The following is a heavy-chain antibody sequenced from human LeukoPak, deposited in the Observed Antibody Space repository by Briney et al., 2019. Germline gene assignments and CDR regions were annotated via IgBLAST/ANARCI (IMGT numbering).Heavy chain of an antibody. Sequence: GDSLKISCQGSGYSFIDYWIGWVRQMPGKGLEWMAVIYPGDSRTRYNPSFQGQVTISADKSINTAYLEWNSLNASDTALYYCACRMFASNWFQPWGQGTLVTVSS. D-gene: IGHD3-10*02. V-gene: IGHV5-51*01. CDR1: GYSFIDYW. J-gene: IGHJ5*02. CDR3: ACRMFASNWFQP. CDR2: IYPGDSRT.